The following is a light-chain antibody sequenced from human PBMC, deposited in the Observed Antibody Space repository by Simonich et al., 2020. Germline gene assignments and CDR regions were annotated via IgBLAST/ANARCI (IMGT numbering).Light chain of an antibody. V-gene: IGKV1-39*01. Sequence: DIQMTQSPSSLSASVGGRVTITCRARQSISSYLNWYQQKPVKAPKLLIYAASSLKSGVPSRFSGSGSGTEFTLTISSLQPDDFATYYCQQYNSYLYTFGQGTKLEIK. CDR1: QSISSY. CDR3: QQYNSYLYT. J-gene: IGKJ2*01. CDR2: AAS.